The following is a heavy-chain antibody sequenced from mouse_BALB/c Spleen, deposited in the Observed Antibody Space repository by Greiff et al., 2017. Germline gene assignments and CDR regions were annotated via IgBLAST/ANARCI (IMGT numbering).Heavy chain of an antibody. V-gene: IGHV5-17*02. CDR2: ISSGSSTI. D-gene: IGHD2-2*01. CDR3: ARASIYYGYLDY. CDR1: GFTFSSFG. Sequence: EVKLVESGGGLVQPGGSRKLSCAASGFTFSSFGMHWVRQAPEKGLEWVAYISSGSSTIYYADTVKGRFTISRDNPKNTLFLQMTSLRSEDTAMYYCARASIYYGYLDYWGQGTSVTVSS. J-gene: IGHJ4*01.